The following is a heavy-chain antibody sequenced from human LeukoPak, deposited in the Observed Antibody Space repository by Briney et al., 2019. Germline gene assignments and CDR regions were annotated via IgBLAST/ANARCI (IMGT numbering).Heavy chain of an antibody. CDR3: ARRTWIQSSVEY. D-gene: IGHD5-18*01. CDR2: IYSGGST. J-gene: IGHJ4*02. CDR1: GFTFSSYA. Sequence: GGSLRLSCAASGFTFSSYAMSWVRQAPGKGLEWVSVIYSGGSTYYADSVKGRFTISRDNSKNTLYLQMNSLRAEDTAVYYCARRTWIQSSVEYWGQGTLVTVSS. V-gene: IGHV3-66*01.